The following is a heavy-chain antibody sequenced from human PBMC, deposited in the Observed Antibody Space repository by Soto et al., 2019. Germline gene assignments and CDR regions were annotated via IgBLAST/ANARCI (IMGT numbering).Heavy chain of an antibody. Sequence: QVQLVQSGAEVKKPGASMKVSCKTSGYSFTDYYIHWVRQAPGQGLEWMGWINPNSGGTKYAQKFRGWVTMTKGTSISTAYMELSSLRSDDTALYYCARDLRVASAGHEGFDYWGQGTLVTVSS. CDR2: INPNSGGT. CDR1: GYSFTDYY. V-gene: IGHV1-2*04. J-gene: IGHJ4*02. CDR3: ARDLRVASAGHEGFDY. D-gene: IGHD6-13*01.